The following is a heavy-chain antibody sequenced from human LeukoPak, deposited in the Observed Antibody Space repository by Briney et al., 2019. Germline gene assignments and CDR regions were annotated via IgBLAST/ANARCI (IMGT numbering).Heavy chain of an antibody. CDR2: IYYSVST. J-gene: IGHJ4*02. D-gene: IGHD5-18*01. V-gene: IGHV4-59*01. CDR1: GGSISIYY. CDR3: ARDGPYGYNY. Sequence: SSETLSLTCTVSGGSISIYYWSWIRQPPGKGLEWIGYIYYSVSTNYNPSLKSRVTISVDTSKNQFSLKLRSVTAADTAVYYCARDGPYGYNYWGQGTLVTVSS.